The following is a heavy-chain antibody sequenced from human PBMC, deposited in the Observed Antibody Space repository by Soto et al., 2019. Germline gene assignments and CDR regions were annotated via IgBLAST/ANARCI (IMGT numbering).Heavy chain of an antibody. D-gene: IGHD3-10*01. J-gene: IGHJ3*02. V-gene: IGHV4-61*01. CDR1: GGSVSSGSYY. CDR2: IYYSGST. Sequence: TLSLTCTVSGGSVSSGSYYWSWIRQPPGKGLEWIGYIYYSGSTNYNPSLKSRVTISVDTSKNQFSLKLSSVTAADTAVYYCARSGIRITMVRGVIIRPDAFDIWGQGTMVTVSS. CDR3: ARSGIRITMVRGVIIRPDAFDI.